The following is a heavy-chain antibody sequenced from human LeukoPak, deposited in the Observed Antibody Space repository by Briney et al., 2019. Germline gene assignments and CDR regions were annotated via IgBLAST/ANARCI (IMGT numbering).Heavy chain of an antibody. CDR1: GITFSTHT. V-gene: IGHV3-30*04. CDR2: TSYDENDK. D-gene: IGHD1-26*01. Sequence: GRSLRPSCAASGITFSTHTMHWVRQAPGKGLEWVALTSYDENDKYYADSVKGRFIISRDNSKNTLYLEMNSLRVEDTAVYFCARVQNGGSYWVYHYDGLDVWGQGTTVTVSS. CDR3: ARVQNGGSYWVYHYDGLDV. J-gene: IGHJ6*02.